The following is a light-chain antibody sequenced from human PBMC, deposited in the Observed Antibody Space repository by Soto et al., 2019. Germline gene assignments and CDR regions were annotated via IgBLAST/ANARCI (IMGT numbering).Light chain of an antibody. J-gene: IGLJ3*02. V-gene: IGLV1-40*01. CDR2: GNS. Sequence: QSVLTQPPSVSGAPGQRVTISCTGSSSNIGAGYDVHWYQQLPGTAPKLLISGNSNRTSGVPDRFSGSKSGTSASLAITGLQAEDEADYYCQSYDSSLSGWVFGGGTKLTVL. CDR1: SSNIGAGYD. CDR3: QSYDSSLSGWV.